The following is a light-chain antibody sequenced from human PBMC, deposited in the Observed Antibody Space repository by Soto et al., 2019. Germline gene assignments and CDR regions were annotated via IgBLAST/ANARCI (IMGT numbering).Light chain of an antibody. Sequence: IQMTQYPSSVSASVRDRVTIACRASQTLNNYLTWFQQKPGKATKVVIYADCTLQSGVPSRLSGSGSGEEFTVTISSLQPEDFATYYCQQSFSPLLTFGGLPKVDIK. CDR3: QQSFSPLLT. CDR2: ADC. V-gene: IGKV1-39*01. J-gene: IGKJ4*01. CDR1: QTLNNY.